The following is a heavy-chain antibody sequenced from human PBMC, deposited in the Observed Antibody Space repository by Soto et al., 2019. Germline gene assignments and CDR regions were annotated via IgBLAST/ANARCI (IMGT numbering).Heavy chain of an antibody. V-gene: IGHV3-49*03. J-gene: IGHJ4*02. Sequence: PGGSLRLSCTASGFTFGDYAMSWFRQAPGKGLEWVGFIRSKAYGGTAEYAASVKGRFTISRDDSKSIAYLQMNSLKTEDTAVYYCTRGYYDSSGYYSFGYWGQGTLVTVSS. D-gene: IGHD3-22*01. CDR3: TRGYYDSSGYYSFGY. CDR1: GFTFGDYA. CDR2: IRSKAYGGTA.